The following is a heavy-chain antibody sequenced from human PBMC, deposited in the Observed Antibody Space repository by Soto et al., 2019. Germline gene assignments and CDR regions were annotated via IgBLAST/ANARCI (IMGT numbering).Heavy chain of an antibody. CDR1: GYSFTSYW. CDR3: ARRGAANLAAADHTLSD. V-gene: IGHV5-51*01. D-gene: IGHD6-13*01. Sequence: GESLKISCKGSGYSFTSYWIGWVRQMPGKGLEWMGIIYPGDSDTRYSPSFQGQVTISADKSISTAYLQWSSLKASDTAMYYCARRGAANLAAADHTLSDWGQGTLVTVSS. CDR2: IYPGDSDT. J-gene: IGHJ4*02.